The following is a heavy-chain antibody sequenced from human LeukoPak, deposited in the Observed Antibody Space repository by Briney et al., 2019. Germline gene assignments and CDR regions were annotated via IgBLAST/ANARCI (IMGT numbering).Heavy chain of an antibody. CDR3: ARAYDYVWGSYRVRFDP. Sequence: GASGKVSCKASGYTFTSYYMHWVRQAPGQGLEWMGIINPSGGSTSYAQKFQGRVTMTRDTSTSTVYMELSSLRSEDTAVYYCARAYDYVWGSYRVRFDPWGQGTLVTVSS. J-gene: IGHJ5*02. CDR1: GYTFTSYY. D-gene: IGHD3-16*02. V-gene: IGHV1-46*01. CDR2: INPSGGST.